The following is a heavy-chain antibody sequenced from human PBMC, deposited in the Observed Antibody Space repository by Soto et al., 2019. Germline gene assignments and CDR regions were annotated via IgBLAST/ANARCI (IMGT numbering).Heavy chain of an antibody. J-gene: IGHJ3*02. D-gene: IGHD1-26*01. Sequence: PGGSLRLSFAASGFTFSNAWMNWVRQAPGKGLEWVGRIKSKTDGGTTDYAAPVKGRFTISRDDSKNTLYLQMNSLKTEDTAVYYCTTKGGGAGGAFDIWGQGTMVTVSS. CDR3: TTKGGGAGGAFDI. V-gene: IGHV3-15*07. CDR2: IKSKTDGGTT. CDR1: GFTFSNAW.